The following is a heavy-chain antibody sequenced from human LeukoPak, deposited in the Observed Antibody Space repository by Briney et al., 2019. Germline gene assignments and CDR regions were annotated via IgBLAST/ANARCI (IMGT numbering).Heavy chain of an antibody. CDR1: GYTFTGYY. J-gene: IGHJ3*02. CDR3: AKAYCGGDCYSADAFDI. D-gene: IGHD2-21*02. Sequence: ASVKVSCKASGYTFTGYYMHWVRQAPGQGLEWMGWINPNSGGTNYTQKFQGRVTVTRDTSISTAYMELSRLRSDDTAVYYCAKAYCGGDCYSADAFDIWGQGTMVTVSS. CDR2: INPNSGGT. V-gene: IGHV1-2*02.